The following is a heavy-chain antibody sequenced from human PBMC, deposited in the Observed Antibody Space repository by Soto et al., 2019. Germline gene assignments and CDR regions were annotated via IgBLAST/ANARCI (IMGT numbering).Heavy chain of an antibody. CDR3: ARKPGIAVAGYNWFDP. D-gene: IGHD6-19*01. V-gene: IGHV4-31*03. Sequence: QVQLQESGPGLVKPSQTLSLTCTVSGGSISSGGYYWSWIRQHPGKGLEWIGYIYYSGSTYYNPSLKSRVTISADTSKNQFSLKLSSVTAADTAVYYCARKPGIAVAGYNWFDPWGQGTLVTVSS. CDR1: GGSISSGGYY. CDR2: IYYSGST. J-gene: IGHJ5*02.